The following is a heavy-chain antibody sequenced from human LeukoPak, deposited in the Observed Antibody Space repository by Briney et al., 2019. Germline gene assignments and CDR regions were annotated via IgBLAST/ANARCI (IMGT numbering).Heavy chain of an antibody. D-gene: IGHD3-3*01. CDR3: ARGRYRSGYYP. V-gene: IGHV4-59*12. CDR2: IYYSGST. CDR1: GGSISSYY. J-gene: IGHJ5*02. Sequence: SETPSLTCTVSGGSISSYYWSWIRQPPGKGLEWIGYIYYSGSTNYNPSLKSRVTISVDTSKNQFSLKLSSVTAADTAVYYCARGRYRSGYYPWGQGTLVTVSS.